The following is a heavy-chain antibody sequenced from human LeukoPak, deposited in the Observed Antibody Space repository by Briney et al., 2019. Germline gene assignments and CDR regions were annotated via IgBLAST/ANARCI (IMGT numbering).Heavy chain of an antibody. V-gene: IGHV4-59*08. J-gene: IGHJ6*02. CDR3: ARLRIAAAGTGYYYYYGMDV. Sequence: PSETLSLTCTVSGGSISSYYWSWLRQPPGKGLEWIGYIYYSGSTNYNPSLKSRVTISVDTSKNQFSLKLSSVTAADTAVYYCARLRIAAAGTGYYYYYGMDVWGQGTTVTVSS. D-gene: IGHD6-13*01. CDR1: GGSISSYY. CDR2: IYYSGST.